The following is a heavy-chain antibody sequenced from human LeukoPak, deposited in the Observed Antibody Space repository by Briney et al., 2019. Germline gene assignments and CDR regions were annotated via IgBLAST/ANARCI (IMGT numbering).Heavy chain of an antibody. CDR2: IIWNGGRT. Sequence: GGSLRLSCAASGFPFDDYAMHWVRQAPGKGLEWASDIIWNGGRTGYADSVKGRFTISRDNAKNSLYLQMNNLRPEHTALYYCAKASGYSFGHFDYWGQGTLVTVSS. CDR3: AKASGYSFGHFDY. CDR1: GFPFDDYA. J-gene: IGHJ4*02. V-gene: IGHV3-9*01. D-gene: IGHD5-18*01.